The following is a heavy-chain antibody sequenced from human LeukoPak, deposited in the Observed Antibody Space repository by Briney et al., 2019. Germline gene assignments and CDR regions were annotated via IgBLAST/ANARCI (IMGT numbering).Heavy chain of an antibody. CDR1: GYTFTGYY. CDR3: AREGYYYDSSGYSASGPLDI. D-gene: IGHD3-22*01. Sequence: ASVKVSCKASGYTFTGYYMHWVRQAPGQGLEWMGWINPNSGGTNYAQKFQGRVTMTRDTSISTAYMELSRLRSDDTAVYYCAREGYYYDSSGYSASGPLDIWGQGTMVTASS. V-gene: IGHV1-2*02. J-gene: IGHJ3*02. CDR2: INPNSGGT.